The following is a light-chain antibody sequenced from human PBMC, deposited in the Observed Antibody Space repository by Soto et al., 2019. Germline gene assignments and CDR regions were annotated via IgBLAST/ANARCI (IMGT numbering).Light chain of an antibody. V-gene: IGKV1-27*01. CDR1: QVISNY. CDR2: GAS. Sequence: DIQMTQSPSSLSASVGDRVTITCRASQVISNYLAWYQQKPGKVPKLLIYGASTLQSGVPSRFSGSGSGTEFTLTISSLQPEDFATYYCQQVNNYPLTFGGGTKWIS. CDR3: QQVNNYPLT. J-gene: IGKJ4*01.